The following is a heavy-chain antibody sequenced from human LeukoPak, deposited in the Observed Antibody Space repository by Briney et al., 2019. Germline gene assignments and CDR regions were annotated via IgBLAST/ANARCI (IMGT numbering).Heavy chain of an antibody. CDR2: ISSSGSTI. Sequence: GGSLRLSCAASEFTFSSYEMNWVRQAPGKGLEWVSYISSSGSTIYYADSVKGRFTISRDNAKNSLYLQMNSLRAEDTAVYYCARGDYYGSGDFDYWGQGTLVTVSS. J-gene: IGHJ4*02. V-gene: IGHV3-48*03. D-gene: IGHD3-10*01. CDR3: ARGDYYGSGDFDY. CDR1: EFTFSSYE.